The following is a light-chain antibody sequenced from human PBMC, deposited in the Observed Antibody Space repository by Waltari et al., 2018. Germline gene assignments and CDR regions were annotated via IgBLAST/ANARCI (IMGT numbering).Light chain of an antibody. CDR3: ATWDDSLNGWV. J-gene: IGLJ3*02. CDR2: IDD. Sequence: QSVLTQPPSASGTPGQRVTISCSGSSSNIGRNTVNWYQQLPGTAPKLLIYIDDQRPSGVPDRFCGSKSGTSASLAISGLQSEDEADYHCATWDDSLNGWVFGGGTKLTVL. V-gene: IGLV1-44*01. CDR1: SSNIGRNT.